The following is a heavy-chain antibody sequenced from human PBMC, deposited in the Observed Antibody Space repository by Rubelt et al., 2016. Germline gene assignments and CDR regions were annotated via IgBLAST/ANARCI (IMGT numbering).Heavy chain of an antibody. CDR1: GGSFSGCY. CDR2: ITHSGST. CDR3: ARLPGISWFDP. D-gene: IGHD7-27*01. V-gene: IGHV4-34*01. Sequence: QLQLQQSGPRLVKPSETLSLTCAVYGGSFSGCYWSWIRQPPGKGLEWIGEITHSGSTYYNPSLKSRVTISVDTTKNQFSLHLRSVAAADTAVYYCARLPGISWFDPWGQGTLVTVSS. J-gene: IGHJ5*02.